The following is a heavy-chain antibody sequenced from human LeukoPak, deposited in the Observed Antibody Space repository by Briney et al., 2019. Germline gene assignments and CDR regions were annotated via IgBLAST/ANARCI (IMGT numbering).Heavy chain of an antibody. J-gene: IGHJ4*02. V-gene: IGHV3-15*01. Sequence: PGGSLRLSCAASGFTFSSYAMSWVRQAPGKGLEWIGRIKSKTDGGTTDYAAPVKGRFTISRDDSKNTLYLQMNSLKTEDTAVYYCTTFSSVIVVVGNWGQGTLVTVSS. CDR1: GFTFSSYA. CDR2: IKSKTDGGTT. CDR3: TTFSSVIVVVGN. D-gene: IGHD3-22*01.